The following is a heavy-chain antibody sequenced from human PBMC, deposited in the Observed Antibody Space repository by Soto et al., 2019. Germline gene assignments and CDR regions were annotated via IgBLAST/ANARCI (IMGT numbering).Heavy chain of an antibody. CDR1: GFSFSTCA. CDR2: ISDDGTNK. Sequence: PGGSLRLSCAASGFSFSTCAMHWVRQAPGKGLEWVALISDDGTNKNFAGSVKGRFTVSRDNSQRTLYLQMDSLRPDDTAVYYCATDSAARYFFDHWGQGTLVTVSS. CDR3: ATDSAARYFFDH. V-gene: IGHV3-30-3*01. D-gene: IGHD6-6*01. J-gene: IGHJ4*02.